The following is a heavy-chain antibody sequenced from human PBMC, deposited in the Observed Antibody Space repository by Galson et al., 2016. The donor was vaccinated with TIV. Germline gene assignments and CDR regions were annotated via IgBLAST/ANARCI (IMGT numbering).Heavy chain of an antibody. J-gene: IGHJ4*02. CDR2: ISAGGGRT. CDR3: AKMDSSGFDYVRRFDF. Sequence: SLRLSCAASGFTFSSFAVSWVRQAPGKRLEWVSGISAGGGRTNYADSVKGRFTISRDNPKNTLYLQMSSLRAEDTAVYFCAKMDSSGFDYVRRFDFWGQGTLATVSS. CDR1: GFTFSSFA. V-gene: IGHV3-23*01. D-gene: IGHD3-22*01.